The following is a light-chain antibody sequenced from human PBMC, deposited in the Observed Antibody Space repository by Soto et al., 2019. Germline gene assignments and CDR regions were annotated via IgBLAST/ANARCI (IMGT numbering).Light chain of an antibody. J-gene: IGLJ3*02. CDR2: EVT. V-gene: IGLV2-8*01. CDR3: SSYAASNNFYFV. CDR1: SSDVGGYNY. Sequence: QSVLTRAPSASGSPGQSVTISCTGTSSDVGGYNYVSWYQQYPGRAPKLMIYEVTKRPSGVPDRFSGSKSGNTASLTVSGLQAEDEADYYCSSYAASNNFYFVFGGGTKVTVL.